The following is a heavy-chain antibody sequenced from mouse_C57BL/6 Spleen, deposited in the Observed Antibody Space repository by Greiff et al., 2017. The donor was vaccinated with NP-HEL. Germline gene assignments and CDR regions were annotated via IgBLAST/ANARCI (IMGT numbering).Heavy chain of an antibody. CDR1: GYTFTSYW. V-gene: IGHV1-50*01. Sequence: QVQLQQPGAELVKPGASVKLSCKASGYTFTSYWMQWVKQRPGQGLEWIGEIDPSDSYTNYNQKFKGKATLTVDTSSSTAYMQLSSLTSADSAVYYCARSDYGSSSWFAYWGQGTLVTVSA. J-gene: IGHJ3*01. CDR3: ARSDYGSSSWFAY. CDR2: IDPSDSYT. D-gene: IGHD1-1*01.